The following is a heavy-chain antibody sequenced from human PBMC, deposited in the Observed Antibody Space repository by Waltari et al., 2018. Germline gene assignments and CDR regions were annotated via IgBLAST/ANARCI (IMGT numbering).Heavy chain of an antibody. J-gene: IGHJ5*02. CDR2: IYYRGST. CDR3: ARDPPMVHTASDSSWIKADNWFDP. D-gene: IGHD6-13*01. V-gene: IGHV4-39*07. CDR1: GGSISSSSYY. Sequence: QLQLQESGPGLVKPSETLSLTCTVSGGSISSSSYYWGWIRQPPGKGLEWIGSIYYRGSTYYNPSHKSRVTISVDTSKNQIYLKLSSVTAADTAVYYCARDPPMVHTASDSSWIKADNWFDPWGQGTLVTVSS.